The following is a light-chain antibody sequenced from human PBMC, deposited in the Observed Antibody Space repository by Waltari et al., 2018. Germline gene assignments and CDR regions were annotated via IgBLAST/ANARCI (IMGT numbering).Light chain of an antibody. Sequence: EIVLTQSPGTLSLSPGERATLSCRASQSVSRTLAWYQQKPGQAPRLLIYGASNRATGIPDRFSGSGSGTDFSLTISRLEPEDFAVYYCQHYVRIPVTFGQGTKVEIK. J-gene: IGKJ1*01. CDR1: QSVSRT. V-gene: IGKV3-20*01. CDR2: GAS. CDR3: QHYVRIPVT.